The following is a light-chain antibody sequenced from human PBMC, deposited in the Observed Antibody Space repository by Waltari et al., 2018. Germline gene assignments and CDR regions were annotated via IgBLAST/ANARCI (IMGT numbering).Light chain of an antibody. CDR1: RSLLSTSNSRNY. CDR3: QQYYSTVFT. J-gene: IGKJ3*01. V-gene: IGKV4-1*01. Sequence: DIVMTQSPDTLAVSLGERACTNCKSNRSLLSTSNSRNYLAWYQQKPGQPPKLLIYWASTRESGVPDRFSGSGSGTDFTLTISRLQAEDVALYYCQQYYSTVFTFGPGTKVDIK. CDR2: WAS.